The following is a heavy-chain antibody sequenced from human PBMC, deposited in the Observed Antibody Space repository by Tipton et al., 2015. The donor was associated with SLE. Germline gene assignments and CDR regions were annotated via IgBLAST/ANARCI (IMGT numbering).Heavy chain of an antibody. CDR3: ARDLYGGATSLDL. J-gene: IGHJ5*02. CDR1: DASMNYFY. Sequence: TLSLTCTVSDASMNYFYWTWIRQPPGKGLEWIGYIHYSGSTNCDPSLRSRVTISIDTSKNQFSLNLRSVTAADTAVYYCARDLYGGATSLDLWGQGTLVTVSS. V-gene: IGHV4-59*01. D-gene: IGHD1-26*01. CDR2: IHYSGST.